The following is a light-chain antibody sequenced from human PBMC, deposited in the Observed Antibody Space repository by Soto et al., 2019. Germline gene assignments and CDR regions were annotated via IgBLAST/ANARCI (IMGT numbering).Light chain of an antibody. CDR3: QVWDTSGDQGGV. V-gene: IGLV3-21*02. J-gene: IGLJ3*02. Sequence: SYELTQVPSVSVAPGQTATMTCGGNHLGTKAVHWYRQRPGQAPVLVVYDDNERPSGIPQRFSGSKSGNTATLRINRVEAGEEADYYCQVWDTSGDQGGVFGGGTKLPAL. CDR2: DDN. CDR1: HLGTKA.